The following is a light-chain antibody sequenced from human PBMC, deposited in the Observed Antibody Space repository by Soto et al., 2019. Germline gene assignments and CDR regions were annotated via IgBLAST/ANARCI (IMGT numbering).Light chain of an antibody. J-gene: IGKJ3*01. CDR2: DAS. CDR3: QQRRNWPPT. Sequence: ETVLTQSPATLSLSPGARFTLSCRASQSVSSYLAWYQQKPGQAPRLLIYDASNRATGIPVRFSGSGSGTDFTLTSSSLEPEDFAVYYSQQRRNWPPTLGPGTKVDIK. CDR1: QSVSSY. V-gene: IGKV3-11*01.